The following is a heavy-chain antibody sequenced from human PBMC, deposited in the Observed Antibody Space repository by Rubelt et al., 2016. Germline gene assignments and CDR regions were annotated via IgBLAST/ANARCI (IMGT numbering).Heavy chain of an antibody. CDR1: GGSISSYY. Sequence: QLQLQESGPGLVKPSETLSLTCTVSGGSISSYYWSWIRQPPGKGLEWIGSFSYSGRTYYNPSLQSRVTMYIDTSKNQFSLRVSSVTAADTAVYYCARGCGSGRCLDYWGQGTLVTVSS. CDR3: ARGCGSGRCLDY. J-gene: IGHJ4*02. V-gene: IGHV4-59*12. D-gene: IGHD3-10*01. CDR2: FSYSGRT.